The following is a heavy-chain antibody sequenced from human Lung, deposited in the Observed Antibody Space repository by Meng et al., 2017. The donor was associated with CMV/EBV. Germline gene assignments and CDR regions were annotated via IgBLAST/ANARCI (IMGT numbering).Heavy chain of an antibody. J-gene: IGHJ6*02. Sequence: SCAASGFTFSSYEMNWVRQAPGKGLEWVSYISSSGSTIYYADSVKGRFTISRDKAKNSMYLQMNSLRAEETAVYYCARVPRARYYYYGMDVWGQGXTVTVSS. CDR2: ISSSGSTI. CDR3: ARVPRARYYYYGMDV. D-gene: IGHD1-14*01. V-gene: IGHV3-48*03. CDR1: GFTFSSYE.